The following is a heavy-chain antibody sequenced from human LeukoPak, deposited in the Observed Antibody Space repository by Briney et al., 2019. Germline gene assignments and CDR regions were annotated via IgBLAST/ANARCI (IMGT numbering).Heavy chain of an antibody. CDR3: ARDYYGSGSYYYYYYGMDV. J-gene: IGHJ6*02. Sequence: ASVKVSCKASGYSFSSYGISWVRQAPGQGLEWMGWISAYNGNTNYVQKLQGRVTMTTDTSTTTAYMELRSLRSDDTAVYYCARDYYGSGSYYYYYYGMDVWGQGTTVTVSS. D-gene: IGHD3-10*01. CDR2: ISAYNGNT. CDR1: GYSFSSYG. V-gene: IGHV1-18*01.